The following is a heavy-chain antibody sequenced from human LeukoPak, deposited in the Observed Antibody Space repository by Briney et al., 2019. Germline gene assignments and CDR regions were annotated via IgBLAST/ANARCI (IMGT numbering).Heavy chain of an antibody. J-gene: IGHJ5*02. CDR3: ARALGYCSGGSCYHHNWFDP. Sequence: GASVKVSCKASGGTFSSYAISWVRQAPGQGLEWMGGIIPIFGTANYAQKFQGRVTITADESTSTAYMELSSLRSEDTAVYYCARALGYCSGGSCYHHNWFDPWGQGTLVTVSS. V-gene: IGHV1-69*13. CDR2: IIPIFGTA. D-gene: IGHD2-15*01. CDR1: GGTFSSYA.